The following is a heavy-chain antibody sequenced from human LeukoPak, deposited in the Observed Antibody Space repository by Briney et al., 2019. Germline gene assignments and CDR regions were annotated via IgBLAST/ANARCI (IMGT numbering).Heavy chain of an antibody. CDR1: GGSISSGGYS. CDR2: IYHSGST. V-gene: IGHV4-30-2*01. Sequence: SQTLSLTCAVSGGSISSGGYSWSWIRQPPGKGLEWIGYIYHSGSTYYNPSLKSRVTISVDRSKNQFSLKLSSVTAADTAVYYCARAGYYYDSSGYYYVGHFQHWGQGTLVTVSS. J-gene: IGHJ1*01. CDR3: ARAGYYYDSSGYYYVGHFQH. D-gene: IGHD3-22*01.